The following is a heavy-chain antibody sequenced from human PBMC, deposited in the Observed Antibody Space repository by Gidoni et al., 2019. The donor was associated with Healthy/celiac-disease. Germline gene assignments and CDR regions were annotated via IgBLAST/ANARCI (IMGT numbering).Heavy chain of an antibody. J-gene: IGHJ4*02. V-gene: IGHV3-9*01. D-gene: IGHD2-8*02. CDR1: GFTFDEYA. CDR2: ISWNSGSI. CDR3: AHDTSPGATGDFDY. Sequence: EVQLVESGGGLVQPGRSLRLRCAASGFTFDEYAMHWVRQAPGKGLGLVSGISWNSGSIGYADSVKGLFTISRDNAKNSLYLQMNSLSAEDTALYYCAHDTSPGATGDFDYWGQGTLVTFSS.